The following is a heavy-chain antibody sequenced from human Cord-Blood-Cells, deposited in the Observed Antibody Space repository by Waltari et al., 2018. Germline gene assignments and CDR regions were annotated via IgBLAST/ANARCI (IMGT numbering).Heavy chain of an antibody. Sequence: EVQLVESGGGLVQPGGSLRLSCAASGFTFSSYAMSWVRQAPGKGLEWVSASSGSTYSADPVKGRFTISRDNSKNTLYLQMNSLRAEDTAVYYCAKGGYCSSTSCYYDFWSGYYYYYGMDVWGQGTTVTVSS. CDR1: GFTFSSYA. J-gene: IGHJ6*02. CDR3: AKGGYCSSTSCYYDFWSGYYYYYGMDV. D-gene: IGHD2-2*01. CDR2: SSGST. V-gene: IGHV3-23*04.